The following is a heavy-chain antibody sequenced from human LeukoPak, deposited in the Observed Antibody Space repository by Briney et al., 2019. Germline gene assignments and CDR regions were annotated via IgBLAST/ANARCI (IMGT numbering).Heavy chain of an antibody. CDR1: GGSFSGYY. CDR3: ARVRKPHAFDI. CDR2: INHSGST. V-gene: IGHV4-34*01. Sequence: SETLSLTCAVYGGSFSGYYWSWIRQPPGKGPEWIGEINHSGSTNYNPSLKSRVTISVDTSKNQLSLKLSSVTAADTAVYYCARVRKPHAFDIWGQGTMVTVSS. J-gene: IGHJ3*02.